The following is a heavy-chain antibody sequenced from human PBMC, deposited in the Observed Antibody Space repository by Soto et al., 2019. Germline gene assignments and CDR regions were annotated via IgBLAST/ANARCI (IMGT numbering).Heavy chain of an antibody. Sequence: ETLSLTCAVDGGSFSGYYWSWIRQPPGKGLEWIGEINHSGSTNYNPPLKSRVTISVDTSKNQFSLKLSSVTAADTAVYYCARIRYFYGMDVWGQGTTVTVSS. J-gene: IGHJ6*02. CDR1: GGSFSGYY. CDR2: INHSGST. V-gene: IGHV4-34*01. D-gene: IGHD3-9*01. CDR3: ARIRYFYGMDV.